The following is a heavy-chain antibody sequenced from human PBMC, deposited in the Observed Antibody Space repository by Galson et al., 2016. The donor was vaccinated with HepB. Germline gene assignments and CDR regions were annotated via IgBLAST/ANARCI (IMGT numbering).Heavy chain of an antibody. Sequence: SVKVSCKASGGTFSTHGLSWVRQAPAQGLEWMGRIIPLYGTADYAQKFQGRVTIAADRSTTTAYLQLSSLRSEDTAVYFCAQRNFSGFYESHSHFHAWGQGTLVTVSA. D-gene: IGHD3-3*01. V-gene: IGHV1-69*06. CDR1: GGTFSTHG. CDR3: AQRNFSGFYESHSHFHA. J-gene: IGHJ4*02. CDR2: IIPLYGTA.